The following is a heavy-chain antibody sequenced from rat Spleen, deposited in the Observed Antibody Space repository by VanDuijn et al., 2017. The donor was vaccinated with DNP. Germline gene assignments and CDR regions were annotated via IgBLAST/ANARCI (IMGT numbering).Heavy chain of an antibody. CDR3: VRGDFGS. CDR2: IQSGGRT. D-gene: IGHD4-3*01. V-gene: IGHV2-1*01. Sequence: QVQLKESGPGLVQPSQTLSLTCTVSGFSVATYRVNWVRQPLGKGLEWLGGIQSGGRTGYNSALKSRLSITRDTSKNQVFLKIGTVQNEDTAMYFCVRGDFGSWGQGVMVTVSS. J-gene: IGHJ2*01. CDR1: GFSVATYR.